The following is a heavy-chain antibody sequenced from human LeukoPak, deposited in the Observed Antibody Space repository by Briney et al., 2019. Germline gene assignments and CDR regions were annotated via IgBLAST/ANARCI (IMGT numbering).Heavy chain of an antibody. CDR3: ARISGTRYYYGIDV. Sequence: SETLSLTCVVSGDSISSGGYSWSWIRQPPGKGLEWIGYISHGASTYYNPSVKRRVTISVDRSKNQFSLRLSSVSAADTAVYYCARISGTRYYYGIDVWGQGTTVTVSS. D-gene: IGHD6-13*01. CDR1: GDSISSGGYS. CDR2: ISHGAST. J-gene: IGHJ6*02. V-gene: IGHV4-30-2*01.